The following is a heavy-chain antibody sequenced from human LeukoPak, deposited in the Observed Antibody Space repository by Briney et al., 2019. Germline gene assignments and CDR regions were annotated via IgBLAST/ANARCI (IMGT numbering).Heavy chain of an antibody. Sequence: SETLSLTCTVSGGSISSYYWSWIRQPPGKGLEWIGYIYYSGSTNYSPSLKSRVTISVDTPKNQFSLKLSSVTAADTAVYYCARLTVTTEVLLDYWGQGTLVTVSS. J-gene: IGHJ4*02. V-gene: IGHV4-59*08. D-gene: IGHD4-17*01. CDR1: GGSISSYY. CDR2: IYYSGST. CDR3: ARLTVTTEVLLDY.